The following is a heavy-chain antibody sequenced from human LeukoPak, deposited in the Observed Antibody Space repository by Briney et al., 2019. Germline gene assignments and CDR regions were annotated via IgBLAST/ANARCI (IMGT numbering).Heavy chain of an antibody. J-gene: IGHJ5*02. D-gene: IGHD3-22*01. CDR2: ISSSSSYI. Sequence: GGSLRLSCAASGFTFSTYEMNWVRQAPGKGLEWVSSISSSSSYIYYADSVKGRFTISRDNAKNSLYLQMNSLRAEDTAVYYCARVFDSSGYYYDWFDPWGQGTLVTVSS. V-gene: IGHV3-21*01. CDR3: ARVFDSSGYYYDWFDP. CDR1: GFTFSTYE.